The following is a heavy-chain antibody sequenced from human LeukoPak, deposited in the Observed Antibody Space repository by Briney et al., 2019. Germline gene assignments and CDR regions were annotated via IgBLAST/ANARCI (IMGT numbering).Heavy chain of an antibody. CDR1: GFTFSSYA. CDR2: ISGSGGST. Sequence: GGSLRLSCAASGFTFSSYAMSWVRQAPGKGLEWVSAISGSGGSTYYADSVKGRFTISRDNSKNTLYLQMNSLRAEDTAVYYCAKDSPTYCSSTSCYANWLDPWGQGTLVTVSA. CDR3: AKDSPTYCSSTSCYANWLDP. J-gene: IGHJ5*02. D-gene: IGHD2-2*01. V-gene: IGHV3-23*01.